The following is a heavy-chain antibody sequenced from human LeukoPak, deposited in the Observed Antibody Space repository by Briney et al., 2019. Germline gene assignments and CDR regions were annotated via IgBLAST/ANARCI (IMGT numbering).Heavy chain of an antibody. V-gene: IGHV3-23*01. CDR3: ANEYSKGDV. J-gene: IGHJ3*01. D-gene: IGHD4-11*01. Sequence: GGSLRLSCVVSGFTFSNYFMNGVLQPPPKGLEGVSRISGSGASTYYAESVKGRFTSSRDNSKNTLYLQMNSLRAEDTAIYYCANEYSKGDVWGQGTTVTVSS. CDR1: GFTFSNYF. CDR2: ISGSGAST.